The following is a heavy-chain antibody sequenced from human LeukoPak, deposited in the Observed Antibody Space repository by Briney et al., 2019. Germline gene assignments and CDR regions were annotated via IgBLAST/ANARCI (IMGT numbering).Heavy chain of an antibody. Sequence: GGSLRLSCEASELMFGNFWMSWVRQTQGKGLEWLASINEDGSGRYYLESVRGRFTVSRDNAKNSLYLQMDGLRAEDTALYYCARDLKYLPHYWGQGTLVTVSS. CDR2: INEDGSGR. D-gene: IGHD2-2*01. CDR3: ARDLKYLPHY. V-gene: IGHV3-7*01. CDR1: ELMFGNFW. J-gene: IGHJ4*02.